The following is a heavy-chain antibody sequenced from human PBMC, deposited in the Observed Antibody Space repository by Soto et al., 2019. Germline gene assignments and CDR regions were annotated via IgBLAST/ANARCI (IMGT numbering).Heavy chain of an antibody. Sequence: QVQLVQSGAEVKKPGSSVKVSCKASGGTFSSYTISWVRQAPGQGLEWMGRIIPILGIANYAQKFQGRVTITADKSTSTAYMELSSLRSEDTAVYYCAIAFRELLSRYWGQGTLVTVSS. CDR3: AIAFRELLSRY. J-gene: IGHJ4*02. CDR2: IIPILGIA. D-gene: IGHD3-10*01. V-gene: IGHV1-69*02. CDR1: GGTFSSYT.